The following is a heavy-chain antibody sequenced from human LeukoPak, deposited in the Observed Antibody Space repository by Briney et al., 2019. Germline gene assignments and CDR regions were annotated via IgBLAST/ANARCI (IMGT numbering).Heavy chain of an antibody. J-gene: IGHJ4*02. CDR1: GFTFSSYW. V-gene: IGHV3-7*01. Sequence: QHWGSLRLSCAASGFTFSSYWMSWVRQAPGKGLEWVANIKQDGSEKYYVDSVKGRFTISRDNAKNSLYLQMNSLRAEDTAVYYCAREHWGYYFDYWGQGTLVTVSS. D-gene: IGHD3-16*01. CDR3: AREHWGYYFDY. CDR2: IKQDGSEK.